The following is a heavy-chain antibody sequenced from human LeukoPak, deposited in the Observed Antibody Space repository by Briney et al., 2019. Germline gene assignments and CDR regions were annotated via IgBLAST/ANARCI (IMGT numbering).Heavy chain of an antibody. D-gene: IGHD1-26*01. CDR3: ARQIIVGATDYFDY. V-gene: IGHV4-59*08. J-gene: IGHJ4*02. CDR2: IYYSGST. Sequence: SETLSLTCTVSGGSISGYYWSWIRQPPGKGLEWIGYIYYSGSTNYNPSLKSRVTISVDTSKNQFSLKLSSVTAADTAVYYCARQIIVGATDYFDYWGQGTLVTVSS. CDR1: GGSISGYY.